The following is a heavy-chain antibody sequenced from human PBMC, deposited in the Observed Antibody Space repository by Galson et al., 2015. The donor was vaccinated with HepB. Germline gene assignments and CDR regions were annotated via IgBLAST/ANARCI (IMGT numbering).Heavy chain of an antibody. J-gene: IGHJ4*02. CDR2: ISYDGNNK. V-gene: IGHV3-30-3*01. CDR3: TKVKGDIAVAGPFDY. D-gene: IGHD6-19*01. Sequence: SLRLSCAASGFTFSNYAMHWVRQAPGKGLQWVSVISYDGNNKYYADSVKGRYTISRDNSKNTLYLQMNSLRAEDTAVYYCTKVKGDIAVAGPFDYWGQGTLVTVSS. CDR1: GFTFSNYA.